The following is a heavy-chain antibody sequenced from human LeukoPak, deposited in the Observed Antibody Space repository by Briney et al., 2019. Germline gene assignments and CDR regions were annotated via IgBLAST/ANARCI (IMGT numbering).Heavy chain of an antibody. J-gene: IGHJ6*02. CDR2: IKQDGSEK. Sequence: GGSLRLSCAASGFTFSSYWMSWVRQAPGKGLEWVANIKQDGSEKYYVDSVKGRFTISRHNSKNTLYLQMNSLRAEDTAVYYCARSEGITMVRGVLYYYYGMDVWGQGTTVTVSS. CDR3: ARSEGITMVRGVLYYYYGMDV. CDR1: GFTFSSYW. D-gene: IGHD3-10*01. V-gene: IGHV3-7*03.